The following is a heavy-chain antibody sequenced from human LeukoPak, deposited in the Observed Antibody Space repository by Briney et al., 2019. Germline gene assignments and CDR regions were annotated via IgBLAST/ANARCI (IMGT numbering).Heavy chain of an antibody. D-gene: IGHD2/OR15-2a*01. Sequence: SGPTLVKPTQTLTLTCTFSGFSLSTRGVGVGWIRQPPGKALEWLALIYWDDDKRYSPSLKSRLTITKDTSKNQVVLTMTNMDPVDTATYYCAHSFPIRNKFTGDYFDYWGQGTLVTVSS. V-gene: IGHV2-5*02. CDR2: IYWDDDK. J-gene: IGHJ4*02. CDR1: GFSLSTRGVG. CDR3: AHSFPIRNKFTGDYFDY.